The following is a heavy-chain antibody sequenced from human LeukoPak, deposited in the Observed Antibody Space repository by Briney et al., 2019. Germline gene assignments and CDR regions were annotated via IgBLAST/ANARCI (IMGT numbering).Heavy chain of an antibody. D-gene: IGHD1-26*01. V-gene: IGHV4-34*01. J-gene: IGHJ4*02. CDR1: GGSFSGYY. CDR2: INHRGST. Sequence: PSETLSLTCTVYGGSFSGYYWSWIRQPPGKGLEWIGEINHRGSTNYNPSLKSRVTISVDTSKNQFSLKLSSVTAADTAVYYCARGASGDDWGQGTLVTVSS. CDR3: ARGASGDD.